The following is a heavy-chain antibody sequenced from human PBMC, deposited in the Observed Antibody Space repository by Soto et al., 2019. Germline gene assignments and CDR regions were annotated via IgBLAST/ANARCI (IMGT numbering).Heavy chain of an antibody. Sequence: EVQLVESGGGLVEPGGSLRLSCAASGFTFSDAWMTWVRQAPGKGLEWVGRVKSKADGGTTNYAAPVQGRFTVSRDDSENTLSLQMNSLKTEDTAVYYCASGGTLSHWGQGTLVTVSS. CDR2: VKSKADGGTT. V-gene: IGHV3-15*01. CDR1: GFTFSDAW. D-gene: IGHD1-1*01. CDR3: ASGGTLSH. J-gene: IGHJ4*02.